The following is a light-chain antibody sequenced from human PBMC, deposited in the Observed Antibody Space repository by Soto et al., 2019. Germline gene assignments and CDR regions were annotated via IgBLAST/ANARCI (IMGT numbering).Light chain of an antibody. J-gene: IGKJ5*01. CDR1: QSISSY. CDR2: AAS. V-gene: IGKV1-39*01. CDR3: QQSYSTPPLT. Sequence: DIQMTQSPSSLSASVGDRFTITCRASQSISSYLNWYQQKPGKAPKLLIYAASSLQSGVPSRFSGSGSGTDFTLTISSLQPEDFATYYCQQSYSTPPLTFGGGTRLEI.